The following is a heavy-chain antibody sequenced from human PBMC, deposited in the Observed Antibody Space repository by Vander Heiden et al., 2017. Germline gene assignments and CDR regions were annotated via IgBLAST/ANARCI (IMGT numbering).Heavy chain of an antibody. D-gene: IGHD1-1*01. Sequence: EVQLLESGGGLVQPGGSLRLSCAAPGFTFSTSTMHWVRQAPGKGLECVSAISGYGGSTYYANSVKGRFTISRDNSKNTVYLQMGSLRAEDMAVYYCARRTVGWYFDLWGRGTLVTVSS. V-gene: IGHV3-64*01. CDR2: ISGYGGST. J-gene: IGHJ2*01. CDR3: ARRTVGWYFDL. CDR1: GFTFSTST.